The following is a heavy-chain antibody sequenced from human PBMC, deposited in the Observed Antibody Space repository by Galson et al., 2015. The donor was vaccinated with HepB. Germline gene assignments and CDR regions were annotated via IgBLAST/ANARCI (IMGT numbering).Heavy chain of an antibody. CDR3: AKDLGDSSGYYQQPRPFDY. D-gene: IGHD3-22*01. CDR2: ISGSGGST. V-gene: IGHV3-23*01. J-gene: IGHJ4*02. CDR1: GFTFSSYA. Sequence: SLRLSCAASGFTFSSYAMSWVRQAPGKGLEWVSAISGSGGSTYYADSVKGRFTISRDNSKNTLYLQMNSLRAEDTAVYYCAKDLGDSSGYYQQPRPFDYWGQGTLVTVSS.